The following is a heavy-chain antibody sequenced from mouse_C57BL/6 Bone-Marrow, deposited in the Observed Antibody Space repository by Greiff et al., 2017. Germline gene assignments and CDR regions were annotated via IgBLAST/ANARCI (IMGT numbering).Heavy chain of an antibody. V-gene: IGHV1-77*01. D-gene: IGHD4-1*01. J-gene: IGHJ4*01. CDR3: ARWRDWDALYYAMDY. CDR1: GYTFTDYY. CDR2: IGPGSGST. Sequence: QVQLQQSGAELVKPGASVKISCKASGYTFTDYYINWVKQRPGQGLEWIGKIGPGSGSTYYNEKFKGKATLTADKSSSTAYMQLSSLTSEYSAVYFCARWRDWDALYYAMDYWGQGTSVTVSS.